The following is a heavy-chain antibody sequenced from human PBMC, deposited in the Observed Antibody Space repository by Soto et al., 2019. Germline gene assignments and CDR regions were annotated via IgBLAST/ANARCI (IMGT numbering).Heavy chain of an antibody. CDR3: ALLSGYELGCV. J-gene: IGHJ6*02. V-gene: IGHV3-23*01. CDR2: ISGSGGGT. CDR1: GFTFSNYD. D-gene: IGHD5-12*01. Sequence: EVQLLESGGGLVQPGGFLSLSCAASGFTFSNYDMSWVRQAPGKGLEWVSSISGSGGGTYYADSVKGRFTISRDTSKKTLYLQMNSLSAVDTAVYYCALLSGYELGCVWGQGTTVTVSS.